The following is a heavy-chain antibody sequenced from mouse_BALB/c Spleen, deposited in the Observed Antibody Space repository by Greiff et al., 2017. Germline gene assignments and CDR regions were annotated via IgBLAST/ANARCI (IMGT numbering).Heavy chain of an antibody. CDR1: GYTFTSYW. Sequence: QVQLQQSGAELAKPGASVKMSCKASGYTFTSYWMHWVKQRPGQGLEWIGYINPSTGYTEYNQKFKDKATLTADKSSSTAYMQLSSLTSEDSAVYYCARGTTVVAPRYFDVWGAGTTVTVSS. CDR2: INPSTGYT. CDR3: ARGTTVVAPRYFDV. J-gene: IGHJ1*01. D-gene: IGHD1-1*01. V-gene: IGHV1-7*01.